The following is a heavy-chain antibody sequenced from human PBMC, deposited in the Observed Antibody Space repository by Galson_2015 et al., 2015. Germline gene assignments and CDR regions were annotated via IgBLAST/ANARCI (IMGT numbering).Heavy chain of an antibody. CDR2: IYYSGST. V-gene: IGHV4-31*01. J-gene: IGHJ6*03. CDR3: ARVGIPSYYMDV. D-gene: IGHD2-21*01. CDR1: GGSISSGGYY. Sequence: TLSLTCTVSGGSISSGGYYWSWIRQHPGKGLEWIGHIYYSGSTYYNPSLKSLVIISIDTSKNQFSLKLSSVIAADTAVYYCARVGIPSYYMDVWGKGTTVTVSS.